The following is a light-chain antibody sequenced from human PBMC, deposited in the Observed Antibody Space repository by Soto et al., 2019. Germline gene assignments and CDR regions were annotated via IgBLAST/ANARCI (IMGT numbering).Light chain of an antibody. CDR2: GVS. Sequence: DIQMTQSPSFLSASVGDSVTIXXRARQSIGHHLNWYTQTPGKAPKFXVYGVSNLQSGVPSRFTGSGSGTDFTLTVNDLQPEDFATYYCQQSYSSPTTFGQGTRLEIK. CDR3: QQSYSSPTT. CDR1: QSIGHH. V-gene: IGKV1-39*01. J-gene: IGKJ5*01.